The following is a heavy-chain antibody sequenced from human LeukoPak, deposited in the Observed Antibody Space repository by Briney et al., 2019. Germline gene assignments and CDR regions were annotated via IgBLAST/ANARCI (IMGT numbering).Heavy chain of an antibody. D-gene: IGHD3-10*01. CDR1: GGSITSSSYY. V-gene: IGHV4-39*07. J-gene: IGHJ6*03. Sequence: SETLSLTCIVSGGSITSSSYYWGWIRQPPGKGLQWIGSIYYSGSTYYNPSLKSRVTISVDTSKNQFSLKLSSVTAADTAVYYCASGVYYGSGRYYMDVWGKGTTVTISS. CDR3: ASGVYYGSGRYYMDV. CDR2: IYYSGST.